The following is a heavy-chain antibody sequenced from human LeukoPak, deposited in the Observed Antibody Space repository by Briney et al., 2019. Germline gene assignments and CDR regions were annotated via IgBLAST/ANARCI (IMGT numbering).Heavy chain of an antibody. V-gene: IGHV4-34*01. J-gene: IGHJ6*03. Sequence: SETLSLTCAVYGGSFSGYYWSWIRQPPGKGLEWSGEINHSGSTNYNPSLKSRVTISVDTSKNQFSLKLSSVTAADTAVYYCARVGGVCSSTSCYRPKGYYYYYMDVWGKGTTVTVSS. CDR2: INHSGST. D-gene: IGHD2-2*02. CDR1: GGSFSGYY. CDR3: ARVGGVCSSTSCYRPKGYYYYYMDV.